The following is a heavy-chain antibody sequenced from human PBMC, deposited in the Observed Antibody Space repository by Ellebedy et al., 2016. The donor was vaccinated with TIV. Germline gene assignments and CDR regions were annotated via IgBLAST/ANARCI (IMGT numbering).Heavy chain of an antibody. CDR2: IRYDGSNK. CDR3: AGIAVAGY. CDR1: GFTFSRYG. Sequence: GESLKISCEASGFTFSRYGMQWVRQAPGKGLEWVAFIRYDGSNKYYADSVKGRFTISRDNSKNTLYLQMNSLRAEDTAVYYCAGIAVAGYWGQGTLVTVSS. V-gene: IGHV3-30*02. J-gene: IGHJ4*02. D-gene: IGHD6-19*01.